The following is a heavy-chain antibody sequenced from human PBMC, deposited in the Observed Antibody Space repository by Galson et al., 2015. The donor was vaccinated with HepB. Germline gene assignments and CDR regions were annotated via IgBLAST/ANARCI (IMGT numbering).Heavy chain of an antibody. CDR3: ARGRVLDS. CDR1: GYIFTDYA. J-gene: IGHJ5*01. V-gene: IGHV1-18*01. Sequence: SCKASGYIFTDYAITWVRQAPGHGLEWMGWISAYNGVTSYPQRLQGRVTMTTDTSTSTAYMDLRSLRYDDTAVYYCARGRVLDSWGQGTLVTVSS. CDR2: ISAYNGVT.